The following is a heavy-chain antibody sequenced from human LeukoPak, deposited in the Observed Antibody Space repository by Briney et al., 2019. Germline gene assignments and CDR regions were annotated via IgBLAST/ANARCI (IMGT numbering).Heavy chain of an antibody. CDR3: ARDSSGWWDWDAFDI. CDR1: GYTFTSYA. J-gene: IGHJ3*02. Sequence: GASVTVSCTASGYTFTSYAMHWVRQVPGQRLEWMGWINAGNGNTKYSQKFQGRVTITRDTSASTAYMELSSLRSEDTAVYYCARDSSGWWDWDAFDIWGQGTMVTVSS. CDR2: INAGNGNT. V-gene: IGHV1-3*01. D-gene: IGHD6-19*01.